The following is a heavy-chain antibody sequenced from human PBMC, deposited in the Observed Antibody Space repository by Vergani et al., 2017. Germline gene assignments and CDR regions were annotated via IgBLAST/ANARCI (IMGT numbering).Heavy chain of an antibody. Sequence: QLQLQESGPGLVKPSETLSLTCTVSGGSISSSSYYWGWIRQPPGKGLEWIGSIYYSGSTYYNPSLQSRVTISVDTSKNQFSLKLSSVTAADTAVYYCARGEVMVRGVIDAFDIWGQGTMVTVSS. CDR2: IYYSGST. D-gene: IGHD3-10*01. CDR1: GGSISSSSYY. CDR3: ARGEVMVRGVIDAFDI. V-gene: IGHV4-39*01. J-gene: IGHJ3*02.